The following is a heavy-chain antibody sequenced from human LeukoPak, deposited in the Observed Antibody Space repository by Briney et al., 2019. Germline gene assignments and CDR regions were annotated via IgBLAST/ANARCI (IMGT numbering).Heavy chain of an antibody. V-gene: IGHV4-30-2*01. D-gene: IGHD3-10*01. Sequence: PSETLSLTCAVSGGSIINPGYSWSWTWVRQPPGKGLEWIGYIYQSERTYYNPSLKSRLTISLDRPKNQFSLRLSSVTAADTAIYYCARDRGRGDAYDIWGPGAMVTVSS. J-gene: IGHJ3*02. CDR3: ARDRGRGDAYDI. CDR2: IYQSERT. CDR1: GGSIINPGYS.